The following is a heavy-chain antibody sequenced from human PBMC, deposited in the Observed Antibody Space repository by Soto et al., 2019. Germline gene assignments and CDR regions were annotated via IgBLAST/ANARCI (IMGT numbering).Heavy chain of an antibody. D-gene: IGHD5-12*01. Sequence: QVQLVQSGAEVKKPGASVKVSCKVSGYTLTELSMHWVRQAPGKGLGWMGGFDPEDGETSYAQKFQGRVTMTEDTSTDTAYMELSSLRSEDTAVYYCAAVEMATIPLSPIDYWGQGTLVTVSS. CDR1: GYTLTELS. J-gene: IGHJ4*02. CDR3: AAVEMATIPLSPIDY. CDR2: FDPEDGET. V-gene: IGHV1-24*01.